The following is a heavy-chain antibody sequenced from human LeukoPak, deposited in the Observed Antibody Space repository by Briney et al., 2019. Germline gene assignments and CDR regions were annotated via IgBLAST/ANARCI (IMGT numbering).Heavy chain of an antibody. V-gene: IGHV4-30-4*07. CDR2: IYYSGSI. CDR1: GGSISSGGYS. Sequence: PSETLSLTCAVSGGSISSGGYSWSWIRQPPGKGLEWIGYIYYSGSIYYSPSLKSRVTISVDTSKSQFSLNLSSVTAADTAVYYCASHCGGDCRDAFDIWGQGTMVTVSS. CDR3: ASHCGGDCRDAFDI. D-gene: IGHD2-21*02. J-gene: IGHJ3*02.